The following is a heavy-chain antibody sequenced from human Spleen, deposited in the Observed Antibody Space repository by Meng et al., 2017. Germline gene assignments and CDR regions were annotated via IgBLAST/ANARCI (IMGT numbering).Heavy chain of an antibody. V-gene: IGHV4-34*01. CDR2: INHSGSI. J-gene: IGHJ6*02. CDR3: ARGSSDHYYCYVMDV. CDR1: GGSFSGYY. Sequence: ESLKISCAVYGGSFSGYYWSWIRQPPGKGLEWFGEINHSGSINYNPSLKSRVTISVDTSKNQFSLKLSSVTAADTAVYYCARGSSDHYYCYVMDVWGQGTTVTVSS. D-gene: IGHD6-6*01.